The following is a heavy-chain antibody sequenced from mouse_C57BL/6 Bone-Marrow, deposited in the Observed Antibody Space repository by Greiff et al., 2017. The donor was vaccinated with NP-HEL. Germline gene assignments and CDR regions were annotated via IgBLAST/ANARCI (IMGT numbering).Heavy chain of an antibody. D-gene: IGHD1-1*01. CDR1: GYTFTSYW. CDR3: ATVATVVATRAMDY. Sequence: QVQLQQPGAELVKPGASVKVSCKASGYTFTSYWMHWVKQRPGQGLEWIGRIHPSDSDTNYNQKFKGKATLTVDKSSSTAYMQLSSLTSEDSAVYYCATVATVVATRAMDYWGQGTSVTVSS. CDR2: IHPSDSDT. J-gene: IGHJ4*01. V-gene: IGHV1-74*01.